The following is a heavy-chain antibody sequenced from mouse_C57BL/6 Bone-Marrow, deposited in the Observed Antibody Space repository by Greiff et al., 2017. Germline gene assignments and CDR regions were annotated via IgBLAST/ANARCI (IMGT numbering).Heavy chain of an antibody. V-gene: IGHV5-4*01. CDR3: ARDLPSYGSSLYYAMDY. D-gene: IGHD1-1*01. Sequence: EVKLVESGGGLVKPGGSLKLSCAASGFTFSSYAMSWVRQTPEKRLEWVATISDGGSYTYYPDNVKGRFTISRDNAKNNLYLQMSHLKSEDTAMYYCARDLPSYGSSLYYAMDYWGQGTSVTVSS. J-gene: IGHJ4*01. CDR1: GFTFSSYA. CDR2: ISDGGSYT.